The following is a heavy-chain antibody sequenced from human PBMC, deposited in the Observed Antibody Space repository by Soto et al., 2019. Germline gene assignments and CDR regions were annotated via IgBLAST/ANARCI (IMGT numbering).Heavy chain of an antibody. Sequence: GGSLRLSCAASGFTFSSYAMSWVRQAPGKGLEWVSAISGSGGSTYYADSVKGRFTISRDNSKNTLYLQMNSLRAEDTAVYYCAKEHRITMIVVVIDAFDIWGQGTMVTVS. CDR2: ISGSGGST. D-gene: IGHD3-22*01. CDR1: GFTFSSYA. CDR3: AKEHRITMIVVVIDAFDI. V-gene: IGHV3-23*01. J-gene: IGHJ3*02.